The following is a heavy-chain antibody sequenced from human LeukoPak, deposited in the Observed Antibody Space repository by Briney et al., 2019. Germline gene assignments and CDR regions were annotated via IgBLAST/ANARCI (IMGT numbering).Heavy chain of an antibody. V-gene: IGHV3-7*04. CDR3: GRGRNYGMDV. J-gene: IGHJ6*02. CDR2: IKEDGSQK. Sequence: PGGSLRLSCAGSGFTFSNYWMNWVRQAPGKGLEWVANIKEDGSQKYYVDSVKGRFTISRDNAKKSLYLQMHSLRVEDTAVYYCGRGRNYGMDVWGQGTTVTVSS. CDR1: GFTFSNYW.